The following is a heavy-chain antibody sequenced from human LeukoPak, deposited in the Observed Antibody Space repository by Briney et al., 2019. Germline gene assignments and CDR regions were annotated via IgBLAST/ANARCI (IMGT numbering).Heavy chain of an antibody. V-gene: IGHV3-23*01. CDR3: AKRAFTETSCLYQFDY. Sequence: GGSLRLSCAASGFTFSSYFMSWVRQAPGKGLEWVSSISGSGGSTYYADSVKGRFTISRDNSKNMLYLQMSSLRAEDTAVYYCAKRAFTETSCLYQFDYWGQGTLVTVSS. CDR1: GFTFSSYF. J-gene: IGHJ4*02. CDR2: ISGSGGST. D-gene: IGHD3-16*01.